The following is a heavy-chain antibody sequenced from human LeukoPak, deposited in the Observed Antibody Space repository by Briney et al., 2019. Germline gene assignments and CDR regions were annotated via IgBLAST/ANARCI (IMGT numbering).Heavy chain of an antibody. CDR3: ARGLMEPHNWFDP. J-gene: IGHJ5*02. D-gene: IGHD1-1*01. CDR1: GFTVSSNY. V-gene: IGHV3-53*01. CDR2: IYSGGST. Sequence: PGGSLRLSCAASGFTVSSNYMSWVRQAPGKGLEWVSVIYSGGSTYYADSVKGRFTISRDNSKNTLYLQMNSLRAEDTAVYYCARGLMEPHNWFDPWGQGTLVTVSS.